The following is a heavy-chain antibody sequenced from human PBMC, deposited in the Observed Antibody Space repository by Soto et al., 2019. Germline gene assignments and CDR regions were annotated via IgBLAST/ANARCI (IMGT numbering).Heavy chain of an antibody. CDR3: AKGGRSSDYYGLFDY. V-gene: IGHV3-23*01. CDR1: GFTFSSYA. CDR2: ISGSGGST. J-gene: IGHJ4*02. Sequence: PGGSLRLSCAASGFTFSSYAMSWVRQAPGKGLEWVSAISGSGGSTYYADSVKGRFTISRDNSKNTLYLQMNSLRAEDTAVYYCAKGGRSSDYYGLFDYWGQGTLVTVSS. D-gene: IGHD4-17*01.